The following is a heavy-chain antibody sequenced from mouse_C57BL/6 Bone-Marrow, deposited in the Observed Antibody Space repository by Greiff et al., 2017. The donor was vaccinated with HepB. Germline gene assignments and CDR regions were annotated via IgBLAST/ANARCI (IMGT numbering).Heavy chain of an antibody. CDR2: ISDGGSYT. Sequence: EVKLVESGGGLVKPGGSLKLSCAASGFTFSSYAMSWVRQTPEKRLEWVATISDGGSYTYYPDNVKGRFTISRDNAKNNLYLQMSHLKSEDTAMYYCAREVNYYGSSSAWFAYWGQGTLVTVSA. V-gene: IGHV5-4*01. CDR3: AREVNYYGSSSAWFAY. J-gene: IGHJ3*01. CDR1: GFTFSSYA. D-gene: IGHD1-1*01.